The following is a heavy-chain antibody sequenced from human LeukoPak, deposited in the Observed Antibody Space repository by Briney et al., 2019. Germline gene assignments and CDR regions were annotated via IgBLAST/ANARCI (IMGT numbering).Heavy chain of an antibody. CDR2: ISAYNGNT. D-gene: IGHD3-22*01. Sequence: ASVKVSCKASGYTFTSYGISWVRQAPGQGLEWMGWISAYNGNTNYAQKLQGRVTMTTDTSTSTAYMELRSLRSDDTAVYYCARGPNYYDSSGYPYYFDYWGQGTLVTVSS. V-gene: IGHV1-18*01. J-gene: IGHJ4*02. CDR3: ARGPNYYDSSGYPYYFDY. CDR1: GYTFTSYG.